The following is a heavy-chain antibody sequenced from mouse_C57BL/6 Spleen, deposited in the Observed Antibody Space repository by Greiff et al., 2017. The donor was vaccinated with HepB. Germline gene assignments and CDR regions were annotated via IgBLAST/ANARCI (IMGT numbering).Heavy chain of an antibody. Sequence: QVQLKESGAELVRPGTSVKMSCKASGYTFTNYWIGWAKQRPGHGLEWIGDIYPGGGYTNYNEKFKGKATLTADKSSSTAYMQFSSLTSEDSAIYYCARWYGSSLWYFDVWGTGTTVTVSS. V-gene: IGHV1-63*01. CDR3: ARWYGSSLWYFDV. CDR2: IYPGGGYT. D-gene: IGHD1-1*01. CDR1: GYTFTNYW. J-gene: IGHJ1*03.